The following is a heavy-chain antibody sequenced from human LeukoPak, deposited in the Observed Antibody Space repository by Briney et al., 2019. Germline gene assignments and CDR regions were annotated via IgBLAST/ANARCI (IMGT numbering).Heavy chain of an antibody. CDR3: AKLWGGYYGSGEYYYYYGMDV. J-gene: IGHJ6*04. CDR2: ISSSSSYI. CDR1: GFTFSSYS. Sequence: GGSLRLSCAASGFTFSSYSMNWVRQAPGKGLEWVSSISSSSSYIYYADSVKGRFTISRDNDKNSLYLQMNSLRAEDTAVYYFAKLWGGYYGSGEYYYYYGMDVWGKGTTVTVSS. V-gene: IGHV3-21*01. D-gene: IGHD3-10*01.